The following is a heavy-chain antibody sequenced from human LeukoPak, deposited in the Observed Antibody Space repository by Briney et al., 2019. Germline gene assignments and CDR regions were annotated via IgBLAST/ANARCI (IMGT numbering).Heavy chain of an antibody. D-gene: IGHD4-17*01. CDR2: INPSGDST. V-gene: IGHV1-46*01. CDR1: GYTFTTYY. CDR3: ARDAGATVTAPAY. Sequence: ASVKVSCKASGYTFTTYYMHWVRQAPGQGLEWMGVINPSGDSTTYAQKIQGRVTMTRDTSTSTVYMELSSLRSDDTAVYYCARDAGATVTAPAYWGQGTLVTVSS. J-gene: IGHJ4*02.